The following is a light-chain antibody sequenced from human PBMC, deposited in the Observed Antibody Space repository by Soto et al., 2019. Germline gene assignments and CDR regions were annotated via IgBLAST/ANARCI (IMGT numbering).Light chain of an antibody. CDR1: SSNIGSDS. V-gene: IGLV1-44*01. Sequence: QSVLTQAPSASGTPGQRVTISCSGSSSNIGSDSVNWYQQLPGTAPKLLIYNNNQRPSGVPDRFSGSKSGTSAPLAISGLQSEDEADYYCAAWDDSLNGVVFGGGTKLTVL. CDR2: NNN. J-gene: IGLJ2*01. CDR3: AAWDDSLNGVV.